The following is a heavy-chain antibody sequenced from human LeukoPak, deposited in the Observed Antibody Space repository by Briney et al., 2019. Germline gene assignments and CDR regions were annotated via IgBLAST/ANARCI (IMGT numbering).Heavy chain of an antibody. D-gene: IGHD3-3*02. J-gene: IGHJ4*02. CDR1: GFTFSSYW. V-gene: IGHV3-74*01. Sequence: GGSLRLSCAASGFTFSSYWMHWVRQAPGKGLVWVSRINSDGSSTSYADSVKGRFTISRDNAKNALSLQMNSLRAEDTAVYYCARDGILGSHDYWGQGTLVTVSS. CDR3: ARDGILGSHDY. CDR2: INSDGSST.